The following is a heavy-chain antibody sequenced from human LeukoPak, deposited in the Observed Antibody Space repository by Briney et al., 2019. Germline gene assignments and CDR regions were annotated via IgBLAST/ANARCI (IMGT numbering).Heavy chain of an antibody. V-gene: IGHV3-13*01. CDR1: GFIFGDYD. J-gene: IGHJ4*02. Sequence: GGSLRLSCAASGFIFGDYDMFWVRQIIGKSLEWVSTLIPAGDTFYPGSVRGRFIISRDDVKNSLYLQMNNLRAGDTAVYYCARGRGSHFQYWGQGTLVTVSS. CDR2: LIPAGDT. D-gene: IGHD1-26*01. CDR3: ARGRGSHFQY.